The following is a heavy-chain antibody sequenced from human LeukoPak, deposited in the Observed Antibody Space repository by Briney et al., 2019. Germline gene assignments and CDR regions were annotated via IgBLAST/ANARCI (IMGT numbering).Heavy chain of an antibody. D-gene: IGHD2-21*02. V-gene: IGHV3-7*04. J-gene: IGHJ4*02. CDR3: ARGHIVVLTAPDY. CDR2: IKQDGSEK. CDR1: GFTFSGYW. Sequence: GGSLRLSCAASGFTFSGYWMSWVRQAPGKGLEWVANIKQDGSEKYYVDSVKGRFTISRDNAKNTLYLQMNSLRAEDTAMYYCARGHIVVLTAPDYWGQGTLVTVSS.